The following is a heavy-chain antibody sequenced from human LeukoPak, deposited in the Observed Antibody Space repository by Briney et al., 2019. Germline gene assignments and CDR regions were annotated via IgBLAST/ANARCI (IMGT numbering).Heavy chain of an antibody. D-gene: IGHD6-19*01. Sequence: SETLSLTCAVYGGSFSGYYWSWIRQPPGKGLEWIGGINHSGSTNYNPSLKSRVTISVDTSKNQFSLHFNSVTPEDTAVYYCTRESTSGWSNYWGQGTRVTVSS. CDR1: GGSFSGYY. CDR2: INHSGST. CDR3: TRESTSGWSNY. V-gene: IGHV4-34*01. J-gene: IGHJ4*02.